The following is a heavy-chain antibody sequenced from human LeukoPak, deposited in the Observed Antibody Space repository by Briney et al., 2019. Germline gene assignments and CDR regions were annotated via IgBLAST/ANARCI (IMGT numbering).Heavy chain of an antibody. V-gene: IGHV3-15*01. Sequence: PGGSLRLSCAGSGFTFSNAWMSWVHQAPGKGLEWVGRITSKPDGGTTESAAPVKGRFTISRDDSRNTLYLQMNSLRAEDTAVYYCARGDGGLDAFDIWGQGTMVTVSS. CDR2: ITSKPDGGTT. D-gene: IGHD2-15*01. J-gene: IGHJ3*02. CDR1: GFTFSNAW. CDR3: ARGDGGLDAFDI.